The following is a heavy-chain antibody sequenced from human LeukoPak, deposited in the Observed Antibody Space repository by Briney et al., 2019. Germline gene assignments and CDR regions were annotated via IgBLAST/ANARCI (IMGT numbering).Heavy chain of an antibody. CDR2: IRSKANSYAT. CDR1: GFTFSGSA. D-gene: IGHD3-9*01. Sequence: GGSLRLSCAASGFTFSGSAMHWVRQASGKGLEWVGRIRSKANSYATVYAASVKGRFTISRDDSKNTAYLQMNSLKTEDTAVYYCTRISDILTGYTPREAYYYYYHMDVWGKGTTVTISS. J-gene: IGHJ6*03. V-gene: IGHV3-73*01. CDR3: TRISDILTGYTPREAYYYYYHMDV.